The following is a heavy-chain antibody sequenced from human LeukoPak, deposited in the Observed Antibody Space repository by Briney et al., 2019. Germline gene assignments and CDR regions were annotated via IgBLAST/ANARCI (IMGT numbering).Heavy chain of an antibody. Sequence: SETLSLTCTVSGVSISSYYWSWIRQPPGKGLEWIGYIYYSGSTNYNPSLKSRVTISVDTSKNQFSLKLSSVTTADTAVYYCARVQRIAARLYYDFWGQGTLVTVSS. CDR2: IYYSGST. CDR3: ARVQRIAARLYYDF. CDR1: GVSISSYY. J-gene: IGHJ4*02. V-gene: IGHV4-59*01. D-gene: IGHD6-25*01.